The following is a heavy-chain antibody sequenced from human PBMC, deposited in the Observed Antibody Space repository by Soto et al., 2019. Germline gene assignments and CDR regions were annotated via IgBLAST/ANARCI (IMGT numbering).Heavy chain of an antibody. D-gene: IGHD3-16*01. CDR3: AHSRGDGDYFPY. CDR1: GFSLSTAGTS. Sequence: QITLKESGPTLVNPTQTLPLTCTFSGFSLSTAGTSVAWTRQPPGKALEWLSVIYWDDDKRYSPSLKSRLTIAKDTSKNQLVLKMTNMDPLDTGTYYCAHSRGDGDYFPYWGQGTLVSVSS. V-gene: IGHV2-5*02. J-gene: IGHJ4*02. CDR2: IYWDDDK.